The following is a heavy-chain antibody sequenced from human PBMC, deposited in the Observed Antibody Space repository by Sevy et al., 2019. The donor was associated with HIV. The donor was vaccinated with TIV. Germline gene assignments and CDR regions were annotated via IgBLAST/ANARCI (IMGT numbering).Heavy chain of an antibody. D-gene: IGHD3-16*01. CDR3: AGGGGASDY. Sequence: GGSLRLSCAASEFTFSSFWMSWVRQAPGKGLEWVANIKQDGSERYYVDSVKGRFTNSRDNAKNSLYLQMNSLRAEDTAGYYWAGGGGASDYCGQGTLVTVSS. CDR2: IKQDGSER. J-gene: IGHJ4*02. V-gene: IGHV3-7*01. CDR1: EFTFSSFW.